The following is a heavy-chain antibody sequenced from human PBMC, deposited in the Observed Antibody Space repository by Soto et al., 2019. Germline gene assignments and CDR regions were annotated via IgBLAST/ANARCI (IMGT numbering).Heavy chain of an antibody. J-gene: IGHJ6*02. V-gene: IGHV1-69*01. CDR3: ARDKDGDYGGNYYYYGMDV. D-gene: IGHD4-17*01. Sequence: QVQLVQSGAEVKKPGSSVKVSCKASGGTFSSYAISWVRQAPGQGLEWMGGIIPIFGTANYAQKFQGRVTITADESTSTAYMELSSPRSEDTAVYYCARDKDGDYGGNYYYYGMDVWGQGTTVTVSS. CDR2: IIPIFGTA. CDR1: GGTFSSYA.